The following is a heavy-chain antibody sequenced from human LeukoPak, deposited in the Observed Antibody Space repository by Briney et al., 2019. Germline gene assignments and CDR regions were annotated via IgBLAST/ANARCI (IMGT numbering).Heavy chain of an antibody. Sequence: PGRSLRLSCAASGFTFSSYGMHWVRQAPGKGLEWVAVISYDGSNKYYADSVKGRFTISRDNSKNTLYLQMNSLRAEDTAVYYCARGSYSSGWYYFDYWGQGTLVTVSS. CDR1: GFTFSSYG. D-gene: IGHD6-19*01. CDR3: ARGSYSSGWYYFDY. J-gene: IGHJ4*02. V-gene: IGHV3-30*03. CDR2: ISYDGSNK.